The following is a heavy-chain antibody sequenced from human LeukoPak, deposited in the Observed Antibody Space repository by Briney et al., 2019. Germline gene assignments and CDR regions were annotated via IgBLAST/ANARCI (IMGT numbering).Heavy chain of an antibody. CDR2: ISSSSSYI. Sequence: GGSLRLSCAASGFTFSSYSMNWVRQAPGKGLEWVSSISSSSSYIYYADSVKVRFTISRDNAKNSLYLQMNSLRAEDTAVYYCARANGSGKRPYFDYWGQGTLVTVSS. J-gene: IGHJ4*02. V-gene: IGHV3-21*01. D-gene: IGHD3-10*01. CDR3: ARANGSGKRPYFDY. CDR1: GFTFSSYS.